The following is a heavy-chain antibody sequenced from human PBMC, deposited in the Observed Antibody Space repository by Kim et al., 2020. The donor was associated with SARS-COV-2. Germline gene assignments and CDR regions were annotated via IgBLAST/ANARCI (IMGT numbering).Heavy chain of an antibody. J-gene: IGHJ5*02. CDR1: GYTFTSYY. V-gene: IGHV1-46*01. CDR3: ARVINYYDSSYDETGDWFDP. Sequence: ASVKVSCKASGYTFTSYYMHWVRQAPGQGLEWMGIINPSGGSTSYAQKFQGRVTMTRDTSTSTVYMELSSLRSEDTAVYYCARVINYYDSSYDETGDWFDPWGQGTLVTVSS. D-gene: IGHD3-22*01. CDR2: INPSGGST.